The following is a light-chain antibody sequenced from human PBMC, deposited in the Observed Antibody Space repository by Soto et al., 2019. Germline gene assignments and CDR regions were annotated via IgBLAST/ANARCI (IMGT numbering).Light chain of an antibody. Sequence: DIQMTQSPSSLSASVGDRVTITCRASQGIGNDLGWYQLKPGKAPKRLIYAASSLQSGVPSRFSGSGSGTEFTLTVSSLQPDDFATYYCLQHNSYPRTFGQGTKVEIK. CDR3: LQHNSYPRT. CDR2: AAS. J-gene: IGKJ1*01. V-gene: IGKV1-17*01. CDR1: QGIGND.